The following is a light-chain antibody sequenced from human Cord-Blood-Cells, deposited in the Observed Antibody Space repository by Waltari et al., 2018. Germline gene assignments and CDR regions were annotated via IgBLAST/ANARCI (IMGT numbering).Light chain of an antibody. CDR1: QSLVHSDGNTY. Sequence: DVVMTQSPLSLPVTLGQPASISCRSSQSLVHSDGNTYLNWFQQRPGQSPRRLIYKVSNRDSGVPDRFSGSESGTDFTLKISRVEAEDVGVYYCMQGTHLYTFGQGTKLEIK. J-gene: IGKJ2*01. CDR3: MQGTHLYT. V-gene: IGKV2-30*02. CDR2: KVS.